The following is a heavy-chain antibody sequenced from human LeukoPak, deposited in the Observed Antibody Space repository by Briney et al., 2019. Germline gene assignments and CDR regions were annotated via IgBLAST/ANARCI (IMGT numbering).Heavy chain of an antibody. Sequence: PGGSLRLSCAASGFTFSGYWMSWVRQAPGKGLEWVANIKQGGSDKYYVDSVKGRFTISRDNAKNSLYLQMNSLRAEDTAVYYCARVGSSSSWYVLRPVDSWGQGTLVTVSS. CDR1: GFTFSGYW. CDR2: IKQGGSDK. V-gene: IGHV3-7*03. D-gene: IGHD6-13*01. CDR3: ARVGSSSSWYVLRPVDS. J-gene: IGHJ4*02.